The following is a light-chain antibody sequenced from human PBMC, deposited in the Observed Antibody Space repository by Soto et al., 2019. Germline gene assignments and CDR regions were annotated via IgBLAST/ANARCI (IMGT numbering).Light chain of an antibody. CDR1: QGISNY. CDR3: QKYNSAPWT. V-gene: IGKV1-27*01. Sequence: IRITHSPSSLSASVGDRVTITCRASQGISNYLAWDQQKPGKVPKLLIYAASTLQSGVPSRFSGSGSGTDFTLTISSLQPEDVATYYCQKYNSAPWTFGQGTKVDNK. CDR2: AAS. J-gene: IGKJ1*01.